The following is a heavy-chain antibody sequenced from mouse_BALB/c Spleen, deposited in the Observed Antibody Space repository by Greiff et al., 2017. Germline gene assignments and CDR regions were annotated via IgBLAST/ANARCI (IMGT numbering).Heavy chain of an antibody. J-gene: IGHJ4*01. CDR2: ISSGSSTI. V-gene: IGHV5-17*02. CDR1: GFTFSSFG. D-gene: IGHD1-2*01. Sequence: EVNVVESGGGLVQPGGSRKLSCAASGFTFSSFGMHWVRQAPEKGLEWVAYISSGSSTIYYADTVKGRFTISRDNPKNTLFLQMTSLRSEDTAMYYCARSGTTATVYAMDYWGQGTSVTVSS. CDR3: ARSGTTATVYAMDY.